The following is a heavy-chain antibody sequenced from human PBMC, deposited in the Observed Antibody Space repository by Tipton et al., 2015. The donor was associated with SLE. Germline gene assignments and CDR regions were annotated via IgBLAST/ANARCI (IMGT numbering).Heavy chain of an antibody. CDR2: IYYSGST. D-gene: IGHD3-10*01. V-gene: IGHV4-59*01. CDR3: ARVSGGSGIGAFDI. J-gene: IGHJ3*02. Sequence: TLSLTCTVSGGSISSYYWSWIRQPPGKGLEWIGYIYYSGSTNYNPSLKSRVTISVDTSKNQFSLKLSSVTAADTAVYYCARVSGGSGIGAFDIWGQGTMVTVSS. CDR1: GGSISSYY.